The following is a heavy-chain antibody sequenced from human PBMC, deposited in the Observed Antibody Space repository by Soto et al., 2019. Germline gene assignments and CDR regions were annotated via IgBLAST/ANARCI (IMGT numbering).Heavy chain of an antibody. V-gene: IGHV3-64D*06. Sequence: PGGSLRLSCSGSGFTFSHHSLYWVRQAPGKGLRYVSAISGNGGNTHYAASVRGRFTISRDNSKNTVFLQMSGLGVADSAVYYCVKVSGYCAGGSCFSYFDYWGQGALVTVSS. CDR2: ISGNGGNT. D-gene: IGHD2-15*01. CDR1: GFTFSHHS. CDR3: VKVSGYCAGGSCFSYFDY. J-gene: IGHJ4*02.